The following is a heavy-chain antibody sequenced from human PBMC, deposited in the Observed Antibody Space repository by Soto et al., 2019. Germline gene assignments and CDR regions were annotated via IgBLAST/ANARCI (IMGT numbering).Heavy chain of an antibody. V-gene: IGHV4-34*01. CDR2: INHSGST. D-gene: IGHD3-9*01. CDR1: GGSFSGYY. J-gene: IGHJ4*02. CDR3: ATINDYDILTGYTY. Sequence: SETLSVTCAVDGGSFSGYYWSWIRQPPGKGLEWIGEINHSGSTNYNPFLKSRVTISVDTSKNQFSLKLSSVTAADTAVYYCATINDYDILTGYTYWGQGTLVTVSS.